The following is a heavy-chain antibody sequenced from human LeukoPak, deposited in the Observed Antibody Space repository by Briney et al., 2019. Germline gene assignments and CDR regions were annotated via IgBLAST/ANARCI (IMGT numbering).Heavy chain of an antibody. Sequence: SETLSLTCTVSGGSISSSSYYWGWIRQPPGKGLEWIGSIYYSGSTYYSPSLKSRVTISVDTSKNQFSLKLSSVTAADTAVYYCARGGYDFWSGSPPRLYYYYYYMDVWGKGTTVTVSS. CDR3: ARGGYDFWSGSPPRLYYYYYYMDV. J-gene: IGHJ6*03. D-gene: IGHD3-3*01. CDR1: GGSISSSSYY. CDR2: IYYSGST. V-gene: IGHV4-39*07.